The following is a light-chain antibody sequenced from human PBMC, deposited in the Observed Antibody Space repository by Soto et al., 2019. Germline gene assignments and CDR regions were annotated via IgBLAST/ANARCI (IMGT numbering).Light chain of an antibody. Sequence: EIVLTQSPDALSLSPGETATLSCGASQSVSSSHIAWYQQKPGQSPRLLIDGASSRASGIPDRFSGSGSGTDFTLTISGLEPEDFAVYYCQQYDSSPPITFGQGTRLEIK. CDR1: QSVSSSH. V-gene: IGKV3-20*01. CDR3: QQYDSSPPIT. CDR2: GAS. J-gene: IGKJ5*01.